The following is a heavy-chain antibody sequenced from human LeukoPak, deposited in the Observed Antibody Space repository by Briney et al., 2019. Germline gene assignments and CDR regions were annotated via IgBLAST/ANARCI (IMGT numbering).Heavy chain of an antibody. J-gene: IGHJ6*02. CDR3: ARDAFYGGNAPGMDV. CDR1: GGTVSSYA. D-gene: IGHD4-23*01. V-gene: IGHV1-69*04. Sequence: GASVKVSCKASGGTVSSYAISWVRQAPGQGLEWMGRIIPILGIANYARKFQGRVTITADKSTSTAYMELSSLRSEDTAVYYCARDAFYGGNAPGMDVWGQGTTVTVSS. CDR2: IIPILGIA.